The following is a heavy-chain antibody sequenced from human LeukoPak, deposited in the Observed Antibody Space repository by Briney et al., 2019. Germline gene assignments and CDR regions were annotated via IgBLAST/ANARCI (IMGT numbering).Heavy chain of an antibody. CDR1: GFTSSDYG. V-gene: IGHV3-21*01. D-gene: IGHD3-10*01. CDR2: ISSSSTSI. J-gene: IGHJ4*02. Sequence: PGGSLRVSCAASGFTSSDYGMNWVRQAPGKGLEWVSFISSSSTSIYYADSVKGRFTISRDNAGSSLFLRMNSLRDEDTAVYYCARSGVVAVLFPTDFDYWGQGALVTVSS. CDR3: ARSGVVAVLFPTDFDY.